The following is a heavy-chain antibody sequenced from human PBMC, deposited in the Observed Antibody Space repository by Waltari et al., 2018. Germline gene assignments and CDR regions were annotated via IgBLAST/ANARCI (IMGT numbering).Heavy chain of an antibody. CDR2: IYTSGST. J-gene: IGHJ4*02. CDR3: ARDSDYGDYVFDY. D-gene: IGHD4-17*01. V-gene: IGHV4-4*07. Sequence: QVQLQESGPGLVKPSATLSPTCTVSAGAICSFSWTWIRQPAGKGLEWIGRIYTSGSTNYNPSLKSRVTMSVDTSKNQFSLKLSSVTAADTAVYYCARDSDYGDYVFDYWGQGTLVTVSS. CDR1: AGAICSFS.